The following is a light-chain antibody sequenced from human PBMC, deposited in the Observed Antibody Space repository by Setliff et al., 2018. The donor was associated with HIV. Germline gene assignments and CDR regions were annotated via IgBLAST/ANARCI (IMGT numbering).Light chain of an antibody. CDR3: SSYAITNTLP. CDR1: SSDVGGYNY. CDR2: EVK. V-gene: IGLV2-14*01. Sequence: QSALTQPASVSGSPGQSITISCTGTSSDVGGYNYVSWYQQHPGKAPKLIIYEVKNRPSEVSNRFSGSKSGNTASLTISGLQAEDGADYYCSSYAITNTLPFGTGTKVTVL. J-gene: IGLJ1*01.